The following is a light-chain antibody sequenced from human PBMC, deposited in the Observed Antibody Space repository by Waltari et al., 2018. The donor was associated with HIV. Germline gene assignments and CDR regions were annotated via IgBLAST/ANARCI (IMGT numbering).Light chain of an antibody. J-gene: IGLJ1*01. CDR1: SSDVGGYNY. CDR2: EVT. CDR3: SSYAGSNNFV. Sequence: QSALTQPPSASGSPGQSVTIPCTGTSSDVGGYNYVPWYQPHPGKAPKLIIYEVTKRPSGVPDRFSGSKSGNTASLTVSGLQAEDEADYYCSSYAGSNNFVFGTGTKVTVL. V-gene: IGLV2-8*01.